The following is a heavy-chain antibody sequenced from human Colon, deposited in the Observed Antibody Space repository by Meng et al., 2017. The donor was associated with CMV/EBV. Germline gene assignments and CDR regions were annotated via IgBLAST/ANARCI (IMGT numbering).Heavy chain of an antibody. J-gene: IGHJ6*02. Sequence: GESLKISCEASDLIVSDNYMTWVRQTPGEGLECVSVIYGDGTTYYADSVKGRFTVSRDNFKNTLHLHLTGLRAEDTGVYFCARERNHVVFETIFYHYGMDVWGQGTTVTVSS. CDR2: IYGDGTT. V-gene: IGHV3-53*01. CDR1: DLIVSDNY. CDR3: ARERNHVVFETIFYHYGMDV. D-gene: IGHD1-14*01.